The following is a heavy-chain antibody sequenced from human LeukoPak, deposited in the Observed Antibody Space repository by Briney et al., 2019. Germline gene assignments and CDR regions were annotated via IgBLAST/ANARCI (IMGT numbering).Heavy chain of an antibody. CDR2: IWYDGSNK. V-gene: IGHV3-33*01. J-gene: IGHJ6*02. CDR1: GFTFSSYG. CDR3: ARDTVPASSYYYYGMDV. D-gene: IGHD2-2*01. Sequence: GGSLRLSCTASGFTFSSYGMHWVRQAPGKGLEWVAVIWYDGSNKYYADSVKGRFTISRDNSKNTLYLQMNSLRAEGMAVYYCARDTVPASSYYYYGMDVWGQGTTVTVSS.